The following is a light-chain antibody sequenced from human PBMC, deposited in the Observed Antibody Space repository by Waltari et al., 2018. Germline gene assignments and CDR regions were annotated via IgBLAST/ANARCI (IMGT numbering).Light chain of an antibody. J-gene: IGLJ2*01. Sequence: QSALTQPPSASGSPGQSVTISCTGTSSDIGGSNYVSWYQQHPGKAPKLIIYEVFKRPSGVPDRFSGSKSGNPASLTVSGLQAEDEADFYCSSYSGTNNPVVFGGGTRLTVL. CDR3: SSYSGTNNPVV. V-gene: IGLV2-8*01. CDR2: EVF. CDR1: SSDIGGSNY.